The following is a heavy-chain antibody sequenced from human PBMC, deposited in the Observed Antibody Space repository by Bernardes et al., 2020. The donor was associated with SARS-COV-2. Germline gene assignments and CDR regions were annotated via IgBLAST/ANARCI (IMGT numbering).Heavy chain of an antibody. CDR2: ISAYNGNT. CDR1: GYTFTSYG. D-gene: IGHD2-8*02. Sequence: ASVKVSCKASGYTFTSYGISWVRQAPGQGLEWMGWISAYNGNTNYAQKLQGRVTMTTDTSTSTAYMELRSLRSDDTAVYYCARDFLGYCTGGVCYLGGYWGQGTLVTVSS. V-gene: IGHV1-18*01. CDR3: ARDFLGYCTGGVCYLGGY. J-gene: IGHJ4*02.